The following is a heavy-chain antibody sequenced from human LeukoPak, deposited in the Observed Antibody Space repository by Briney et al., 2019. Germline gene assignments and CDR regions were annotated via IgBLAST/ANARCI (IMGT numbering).Heavy chain of an antibody. CDR1: RFTFSSYW. V-gene: IGHV3-7*01. CDR3: ARGSSGSTGVYYYYYMDV. CDR2: IKQDGSEK. Sequence: PGGSLRLSCAASRFTFSSYWMSWVRQAPGKGLEWVANIKQDGSEKYYVDSVKGRFTISRDNAKNSLYLQMNSLRAEDTAVYYCARGSSGSTGVYYYYYMDVWGKGTTVTVSS. J-gene: IGHJ6*03. D-gene: IGHD6-19*01.